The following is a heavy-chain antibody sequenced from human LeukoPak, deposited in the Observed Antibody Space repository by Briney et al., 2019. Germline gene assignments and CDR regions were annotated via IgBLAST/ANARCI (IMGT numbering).Heavy chain of an antibody. CDR3: ARELLSEGSFDY. D-gene: IGHD2-21*02. J-gene: IGHJ4*02. Sequence: SETLSLTCTVSGGSISSYYWSWIRQPPGKGLEWIGYIYYSGSTNYNPSLKSRVTISVDTSKNQFSLKLSSVTAADTAVYYCARELLSEGSFDYWGQGTLVTVSS. CDR1: GGSISSYY. CDR2: IYYSGST. V-gene: IGHV4-59*08.